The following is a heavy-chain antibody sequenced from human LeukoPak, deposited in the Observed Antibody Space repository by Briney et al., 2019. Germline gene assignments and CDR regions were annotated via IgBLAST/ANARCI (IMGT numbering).Heavy chain of an antibody. D-gene: IGHD6-19*01. Sequence: SETLSPTCTVSGGSISTHYWGWVRQPPGKGLEWIGYIYHTGSPTNYNPSLKSRVTISVDTSKNQFSLRLRSVTAADTAVYYCARGVAVAGTHYYYFYAMDVWGHGTAVTVSS. J-gene: IGHJ6*02. CDR3: ARGVAVAGTHYYYFYAMDV. CDR1: GGSISTHY. V-gene: IGHV4-59*11. CDR2: IYHTGSPT.